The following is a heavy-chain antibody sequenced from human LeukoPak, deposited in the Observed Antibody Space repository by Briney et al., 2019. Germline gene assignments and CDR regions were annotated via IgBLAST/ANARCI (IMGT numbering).Heavy chain of an antibody. D-gene: IGHD5-18*01. CDR1: GFTFNDYA. V-gene: IGHV3-30-3*01. CDR2: ISYDGYDK. CDR3: AKDGGYSDG. J-gene: IGHJ4*02. Sequence: GGSLRLSCAASGFTFNDYAMYWVRQAPGKGLEWVTLISYDGYDKSYADSVRGRFTISRDNSRNTLYLQMDSLRSEDTAVYYCAKDGGYSDGWGQGTLVTVSS.